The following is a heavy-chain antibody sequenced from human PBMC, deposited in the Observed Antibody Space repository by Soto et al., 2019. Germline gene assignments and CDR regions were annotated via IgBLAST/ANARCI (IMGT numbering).Heavy chain of an antibody. J-gene: IGHJ6*03. CDR2: MNPNSGNT. D-gene: IGHD3-10*01. CDR1: GYTFTSYY. Sequence: GASVKVSCKASGYTFTSYYINWVRQATGQGLEWMGWMNPNSGNTGYAQKFQGRVTMTRNTSISTAYMELSSLRSEDTAVYYCARFYGSGGRFHYYYYMAVRGKGTTVTVSS. CDR3: ARFYGSGGRFHYYYYMAV. V-gene: IGHV1-8*01.